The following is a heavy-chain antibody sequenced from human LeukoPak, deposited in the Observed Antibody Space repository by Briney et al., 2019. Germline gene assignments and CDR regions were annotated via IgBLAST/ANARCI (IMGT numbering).Heavy chain of an antibody. Sequence: PSETLSLTCTVSGGSISSYYWSWIRQPAGKGLEGIGRIYTSGSNNYNASLKRRVTMFVEACYNQYPFKRRSVTAADTAVYYCARDNKRNYRVDNWFDPGGQGTLVTVSS. CDR2: IYTSGSN. CDR1: GGSISSYY. J-gene: IGHJ5*02. D-gene: IGHD1-7*01. V-gene: IGHV4-4*07. CDR3: ARDNKRNYRVDNWFDP.